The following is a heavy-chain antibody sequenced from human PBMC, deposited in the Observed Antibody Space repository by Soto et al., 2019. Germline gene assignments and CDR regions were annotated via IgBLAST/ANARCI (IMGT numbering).Heavy chain of an antibody. V-gene: IGHV4-30-2*01. J-gene: IGHJ5*02. CDR3: DSNRDNLLDP. CDR2: IYHSGST. CDR1: GGSISSGGYS. Sequence: QLQLQESGSGLVKPSQTLSLTCAVSGGSISSGGYSWSWIRQPPGKGMEWIGYIYHSGSTYYTPTLKSRVTISVDSSTKQFSLNLSTVTAAETAVDYCDSNRDNLLDPWGQGTLVTVS.